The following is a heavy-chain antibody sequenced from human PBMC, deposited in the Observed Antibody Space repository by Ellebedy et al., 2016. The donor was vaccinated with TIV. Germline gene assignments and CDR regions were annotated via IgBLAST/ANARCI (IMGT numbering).Heavy chain of an antibody. J-gene: IGHJ4*02. V-gene: IGHV4-59*01. CDR2: IYYSGST. D-gene: IGHD3-10*01. CDR1: GGSISSYY. Sequence: SETLSLXXTVSGGSISSYYWSWIRQPPGKGLEWIGYIYYSGSTNYNPSLKSRVTISVDTSKNQFSLKLSSVTAADTAVYYCARGIPSSTMVRGVIITRYYFDYWGQGTLVTVSS. CDR3: ARGIPSSTMVRGVIITRYYFDY.